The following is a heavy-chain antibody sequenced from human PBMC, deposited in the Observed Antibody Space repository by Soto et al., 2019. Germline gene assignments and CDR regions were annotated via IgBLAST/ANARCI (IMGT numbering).Heavy chain of an antibody. CDR2: IYYDGSNE. Sequence: QVQLVESGGGVVQPGGSLRLSCAASEFTFSNFGMHWVRQAPGKGLEWVAVIYYDGSNEYYADSVKGRFTISRDNSKNTLYLQMNSLRAEDTAVYYCARVDVVVAADAFDIWGQGTMVTVSS. CDR3: ARVDVVVAADAFDI. CDR1: EFTFSNFG. D-gene: IGHD2-15*01. J-gene: IGHJ3*02. V-gene: IGHV3-33*01.